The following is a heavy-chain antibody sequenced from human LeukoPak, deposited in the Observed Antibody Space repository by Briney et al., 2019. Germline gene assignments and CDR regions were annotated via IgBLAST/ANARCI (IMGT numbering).Heavy chain of an antibody. CDR2: IKQDGSEK. CDR3: ARVLVVGDAFDI. Sequence: GGSLRLSCAASGFTFRSYWMSWVRQAPGKGVEWVANIKQDGSEKYYVDSVKGRVTISRDTANISLYLHIHRLRAEDTAVYYCARVLVVGDAFDIWGQGTMVTVSS. V-gene: IGHV3-7*01. D-gene: IGHD2-15*01. CDR1: GFTFRSYW. J-gene: IGHJ3*02.